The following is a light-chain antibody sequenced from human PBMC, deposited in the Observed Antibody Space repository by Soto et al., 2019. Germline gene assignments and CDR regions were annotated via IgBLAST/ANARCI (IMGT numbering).Light chain of an antibody. V-gene: IGLV2-14*03. CDR3: SSYTTSNTRQIV. CDR1: SSDVGGYNY. Sequence: QSVLTQPASVSGSPGQSITISCTGTSSDVGGYNYVSWYQHHPGKAPKLIIYDVSNRPSGVSNRFSGSKSGNTASLTISGLQPEDEADYYCSSYTTSNTRQIVFGTGTTVTVL. J-gene: IGLJ1*01. CDR2: DVS.